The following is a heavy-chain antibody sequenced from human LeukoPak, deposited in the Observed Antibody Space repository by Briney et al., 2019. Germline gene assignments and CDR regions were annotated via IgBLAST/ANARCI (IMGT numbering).Heavy chain of an antibody. V-gene: IGHV1-69*06. J-gene: IGHJ4*02. CDR1: GGTFSSYA. CDR3: AREGGYSYGKTFDY. CDR2: IIPIFGTA. Sequence: GSSVKVSCKASGGTFSSYAISWVRQAPGQGLEWMGGIIPIFGTANYAQKFQGRVTITADKSTSTAYMELSSLRSEDTAVYYCAREGGYSYGKTFDYWGQGTLVTVSS. D-gene: IGHD5-18*01.